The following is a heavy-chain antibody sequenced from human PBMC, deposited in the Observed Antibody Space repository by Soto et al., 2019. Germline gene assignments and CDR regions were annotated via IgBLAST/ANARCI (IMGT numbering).Heavy chain of an antibody. D-gene: IGHD4-17*01. Sequence: GGSLRLSCVASGFTVSSNFMTWVRQAPGKGLEWVSVIYSGGSTYYADSVKGRFTISRDKSKNTLYLQMNSLRAEDTAVYYCARDSISGRYGDYGTNYFDSWAREPWSPSPQ. CDR1: GFTVSSNF. V-gene: IGHV3-53*01. J-gene: IGHJ4*02. CDR3: ARDSISGRYGDYGTNYFDS. CDR2: IYSGGST.